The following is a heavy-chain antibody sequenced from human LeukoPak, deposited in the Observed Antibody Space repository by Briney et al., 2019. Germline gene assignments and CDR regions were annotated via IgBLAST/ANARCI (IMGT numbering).Heavy chain of an antibody. CDR1: GFRFNTYW. V-gene: IGHV3-7*01. D-gene: IGHD4/OR15-4a*01. CDR3: ARDTLGEGEDANYAVYYFDY. J-gene: IGHJ4*02. Sequence: GGSLRLSCAASGFRFNTYWMSWVRQAPGKGLEWVANIKQEGNEKYYADSVKGRFTISRDNGKNSLDLQMNSLRADDTAVYYCARDTLGEGEDANYAVYYFDYWGQGTVVTVSS. CDR2: IKQEGNEK.